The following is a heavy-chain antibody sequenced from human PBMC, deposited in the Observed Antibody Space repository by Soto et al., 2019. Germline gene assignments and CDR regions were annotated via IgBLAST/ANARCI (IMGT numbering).Heavy chain of an antibody. CDR1: GGSISSGGYS. V-gene: IGHV4-39*01. J-gene: IGHJ4*02. Sequence: PSETLSLTCAVSGGSISSGGYSWSWIRQPPGKGLEWIGNIYYSGSTYYNPSLKSRVTISVDTSKNQFSLKLSSVTAADTAVYYCARQGEVGATVFDYWGQGTLVTVPQ. D-gene: IGHD1-26*01. CDR3: ARQGEVGATVFDY. CDR2: IYYSGST.